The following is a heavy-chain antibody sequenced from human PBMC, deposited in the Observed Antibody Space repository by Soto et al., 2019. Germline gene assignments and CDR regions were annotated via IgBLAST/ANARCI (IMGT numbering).Heavy chain of an antibody. Sequence: GGSLRLSCAASGFTFDDYAMHWVRQAPGKGLEWVSGISWNSGSIGYADSVKGRFTISRDNAKNSLYLQMNSLRAEDTALYYCAKDSMVVAATLGGEYFQHWGQGTLVTVSS. CDR3: AKDSMVVAATLGGEYFQH. V-gene: IGHV3-9*01. D-gene: IGHD2-15*01. CDR2: ISWNSGSI. CDR1: GFTFDDYA. J-gene: IGHJ1*01.